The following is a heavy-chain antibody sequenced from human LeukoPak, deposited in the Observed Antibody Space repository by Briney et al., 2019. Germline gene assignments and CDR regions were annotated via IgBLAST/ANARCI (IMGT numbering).Heavy chain of an antibody. J-gene: IGHJ4*02. CDR2: ISGGGGTT. CDR1: GFTFSSYA. Sequence: GGSLRLSCAASGFTFSSYAMSWVRQAPGKGLQWVSFISGGGGTTYYADSVKGRFTISRDNAKNSLYLQMNSLRAEDTAVYYCARVPWDSSSYYPIDYWGQGILVTVSS. V-gene: IGHV3-23*01. CDR3: ARVPWDSSSYYPIDY. D-gene: IGHD3-22*01.